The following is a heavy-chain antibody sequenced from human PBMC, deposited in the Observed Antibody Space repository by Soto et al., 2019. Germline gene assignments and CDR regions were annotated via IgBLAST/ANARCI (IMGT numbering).Heavy chain of an antibody. Sequence: SETLSLTCTVSGGSISSGDYYWSWIRQPPGKGLEWIGYIYYSGSTYYNPSLKSRVTISVDTSKNQFSLKLSSVTAADTAVYYCARTYYDYVWGSYPRPYYFDYWGQGTLVTVSA. CDR1: GGSISSGDYY. D-gene: IGHD3-16*02. J-gene: IGHJ4*02. V-gene: IGHV4-30-4*01. CDR3: ARTYYDYVWGSYPRPYYFDY. CDR2: IYYSGST.